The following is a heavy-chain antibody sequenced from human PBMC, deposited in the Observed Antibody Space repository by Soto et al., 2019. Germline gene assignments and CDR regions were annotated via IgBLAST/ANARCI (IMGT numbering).Heavy chain of an antibody. CDR2: ISGYNGNI. Sequence: QGHLMQSRAGVEKPGASVRVSCKTSGYTVSNYGITWVRQAPGQDLEWMGWISGYNGNIDYAPNLQGRVTMTTETSTNTVYMELRSLRYDDTAVYYCARLVTSDEAFDIWGQGTMVTVSS. CDR3: ARLVTSDEAFDI. CDR1: GYTVSNYG. V-gene: IGHV1-18*01. J-gene: IGHJ3*02.